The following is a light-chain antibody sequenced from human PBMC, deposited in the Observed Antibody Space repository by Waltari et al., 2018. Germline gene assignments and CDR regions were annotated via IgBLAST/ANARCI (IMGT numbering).Light chain of an antibody. CDR3: HQYNKWPLWS. J-gene: IGKJ1*01. CDR1: QGVDSN. Sequence: EIVLTQSPATLSLSPGERAALSCRASQGVDSNLAWYQRKPGQPPRLLIFGASTRATGVPARFSGSGSGTEFTLTIDSLQSDDFAVYYCHQYNKWPLWSFGQGTKV. CDR2: GAS. V-gene: IGKV3-15*01.